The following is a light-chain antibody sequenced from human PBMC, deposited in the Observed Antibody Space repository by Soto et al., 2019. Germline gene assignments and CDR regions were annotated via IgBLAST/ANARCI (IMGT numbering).Light chain of an antibody. CDR2: QDT. CDR1: KLGDKY. V-gene: IGLV3-1*01. J-gene: IGLJ1*01. CDR3: QAWGTSTYV. Sequence: SYELTQPPSVSVSPGQTASITCSGDKLGDKYVCWYQQKPGQSPVLVIYQDTTRPSGIPERFSGSNSGNTATLTLSGTQAMDEADYYWQAWGTSTYVFGTVTKVTVL.